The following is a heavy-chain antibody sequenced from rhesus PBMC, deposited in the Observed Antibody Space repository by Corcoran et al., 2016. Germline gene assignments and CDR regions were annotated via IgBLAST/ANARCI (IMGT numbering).Heavy chain of an antibody. CDR3: AREDSYSYFDY. Sequence: EVQLVESGGGLVQPGGSLRLSCAASGFTFSDHYMDWVRQAPGQGLVWVSMISVSSISTYYPDSVKGRFTISRDNAKNTLYLQMNSPRAEDTAVYYCAREDSYSYFDYWGQGVLVTVSS. V-gene: IGHV3-37*01. J-gene: IGHJ4*01. CDR2: ISVSSIST. D-gene: IGHD5-36*02. CDR1: GFTFSDHY.